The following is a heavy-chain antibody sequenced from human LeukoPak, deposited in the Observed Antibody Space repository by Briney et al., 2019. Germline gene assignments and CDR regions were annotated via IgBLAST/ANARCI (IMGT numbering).Heavy chain of an antibody. CDR2: IYSGGST. CDR1: GFTVSSNY. J-gene: IGHJ6*04. V-gene: IGHV3-53*01. CDR3: ARAGRIAVAGYYYYGMDV. Sequence: PGGSLRLSCAASGFTVSSNYMSWVRQAPGKGLEWVSVIYSGGSTYYADSVKSRFTISRDNSKNTLYLQMNSLRAEDTAVYYCARAGRIAVAGYYYYGMDVWGKGTTVTVSS. D-gene: IGHD6-19*01.